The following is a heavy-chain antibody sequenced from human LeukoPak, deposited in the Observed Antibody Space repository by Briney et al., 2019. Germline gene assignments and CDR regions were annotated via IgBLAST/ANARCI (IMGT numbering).Heavy chain of an antibody. J-gene: IGHJ4*02. V-gene: IGHV4-34*01. CDR2: INHSGST. D-gene: IGHD5/OR15-5a*01. CDR3: ARGYGSVPGPLDY. CDR1: GGSFSGYY. Sequence: PPETLSLTCAVYGGSFSGYYWSWIRQPPGKGLEWIGEINHSGSTNYNPSLKRRVTISVDTSKNQFSLKLSSVTAADTAVYYCARGYGSVPGPLDYWGQGTLVTVSS.